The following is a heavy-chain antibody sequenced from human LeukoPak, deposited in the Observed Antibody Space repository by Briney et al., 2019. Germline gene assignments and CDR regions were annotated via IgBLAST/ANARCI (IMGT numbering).Heavy chain of an antibody. D-gene: IGHD1-1*01. Sequence: SETLSLTCTVSGGSISSGGYYWSWIRQPPGKGLEWIGYIYTSGSTNYNPSLKSRVTISVDTSKNQFSLKLSSVTAADTAVYYCARERWNYFDYWGQGTLVTVSS. CDR2: IYTSGST. J-gene: IGHJ4*02. CDR3: ARERWNYFDY. V-gene: IGHV4-61*08. CDR1: GGSISSGGYY.